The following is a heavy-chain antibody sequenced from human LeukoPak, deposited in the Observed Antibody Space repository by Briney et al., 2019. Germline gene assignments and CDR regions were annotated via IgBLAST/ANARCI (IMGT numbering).Heavy chain of an antibody. Sequence: PGGSLRLSCAASGFTFRSYSMNWVRQAPGKGLEWVSSISSSSSYIYYADSVKGRFTISRDNAKNSLYLQMNSLRAEDMALYYCAKDRGYSRSQGGFDYWGQGTLVTVSS. CDR3: AKDRGYSRSQGGFDY. J-gene: IGHJ4*02. D-gene: IGHD6-6*01. CDR2: ISSSSSYI. V-gene: IGHV3-21*04. CDR1: GFTFRSYS.